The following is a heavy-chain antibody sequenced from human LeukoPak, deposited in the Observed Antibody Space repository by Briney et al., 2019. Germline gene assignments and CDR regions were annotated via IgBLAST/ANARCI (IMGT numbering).Heavy chain of an antibody. Sequence: GGSLRLSCAASGFTFSSYAMSWVRQAPGKGLEWVSANSGSGGSTYYADSVKGRFTISRDNSKNTLYLQMNSLRAEDTAVYYCAKFGYYYDSSGYYSQFDYWGQGTLVTVSS. CDR2: NSGSGGST. J-gene: IGHJ4*02. CDR1: GFTFSSYA. V-gene: IGHV3-23*01. CDR3: AKFGYYYDSSGYYSQFDY. D-gene: IGHD3-22*01.